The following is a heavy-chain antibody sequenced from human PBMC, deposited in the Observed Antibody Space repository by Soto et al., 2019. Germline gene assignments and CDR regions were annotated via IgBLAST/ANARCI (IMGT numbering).Heavy chain of an antibody. D-gene: IGHD6-19*01. CDR1: GYTFNGYA. V-gene: IGHV1-3*01. Sequence: ASVKVSCKASGYTFNGYAMHWVRQAPGQRLEWMGWINAGNGNTKYSQKFQGGVTITRDTSASTAYMELSSLRSEDTAVYYCARAVAVPADFDYWGQGTLVTVSS. CDR2: INAGNGNT. J-gene: IGHJ4*02. CDR3: ARAVAVPADFDY.